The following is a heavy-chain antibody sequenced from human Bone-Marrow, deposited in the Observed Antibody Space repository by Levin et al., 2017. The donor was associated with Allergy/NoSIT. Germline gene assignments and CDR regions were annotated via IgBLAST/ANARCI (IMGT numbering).Heavy chain of an antibody. J-gene: IGHJ3*02. CDR1: GASISSYY. CDR3: ARDAIIATGGGNGFDI. D-gene: IGHD2-8*02. V-gene: IGHV4-59*01. Sequence: SQTLSLTCTVSGASISSYYWSWVRQPPGKGLEYIAYIYYDGSTNFSPSLKSRATISVDTSKRQFSLKLTSVTAAGTAVYYCARDAIIATGGGNGFDIWGQGTMVSVSS. CDR2: IYYDGST.